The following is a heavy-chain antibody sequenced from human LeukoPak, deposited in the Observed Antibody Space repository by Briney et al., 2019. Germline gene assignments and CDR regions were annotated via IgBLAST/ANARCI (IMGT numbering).Heavy chain of an antibody. Sequence: GASVKVSCKASGFTFTSSAMQWVRQARGQRLEWIGWIVVGSGKTNYAQKFQGRVTMTRNTSTNTAYVELSSLRSEDTAVYYCARGMRRDIAAAGTLVRAFDIWGQGTMVTVSS. CDR1: GFTFTSSA. CDR2: IVVGSGKT. CDR3: ARGMRRDIAAAGTLVRAFDI. D-gene: IGHD6-13*01. V-gene: IGHV1-58*02. J-gene: IGHJ3*02.